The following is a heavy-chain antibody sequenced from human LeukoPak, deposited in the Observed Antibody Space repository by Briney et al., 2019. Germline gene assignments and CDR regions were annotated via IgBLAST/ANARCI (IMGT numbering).Heavy chain of an antibody. J-gene: IGHJ3*02. CDR3: ARIYSGAFDI. CDR2: IYTTGSS. V-gene: IGHV4-4*07. CDR1: GGSNSSSY. Sequence: PSETLSLTCTVSGGSNSSSYWSWIRQPAGKGLEWIGRIYTTGSSNYNPSLKSRVTMSIDTSKNQFSLKLNSVTAADTAVYYCARIYSGAFDIWGQGTMVTVSS. D-gene: IGHD2-21*01.